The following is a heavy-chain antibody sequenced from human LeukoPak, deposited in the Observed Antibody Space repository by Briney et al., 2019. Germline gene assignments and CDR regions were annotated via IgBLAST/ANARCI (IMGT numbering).Heavy chain of an antibody. CDR1: GYTFTSCG. J-gene: IGHJ4*02. Sequence: ASVKVSCKASGYTFTSCGISWVRQAPGQGLEWMGWISAYNGNTNYAQKLQGGVTMTTDTSTSTAYMELRSLRSDDTAVYYCARGAAVNPYYYGSGSYADYWGQGTLVTVSS. CDR2: ISAYNGNT. D-gene: IGHD3-10*01. CDR3: ARGAAVNPYYYGSGSYADY. V-gene: IGHV1-18*01.